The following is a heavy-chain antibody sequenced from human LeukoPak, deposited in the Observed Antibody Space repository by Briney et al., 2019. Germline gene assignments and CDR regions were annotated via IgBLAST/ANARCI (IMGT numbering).Heavy chain of an antibody. CDR3: ARFSRRNDYGDYGPGIDY. D-gene: IGHD4-17*01. J-gene: IGHJ4*02. CDR2: INHVGST. Sequence: PSETLSLTCAVYSGSFSGYYWNWIRQPPGKGLEWIGEINHVGSTNYNPSLKNRVSISVDTSKNRFSLQLRYVTAADTAVYYCARFSRRNDYGDYGPGIDYWGQGTLVTVSS. V-gene: IGHV4-34*01. CDR1: SGSFSGYY.